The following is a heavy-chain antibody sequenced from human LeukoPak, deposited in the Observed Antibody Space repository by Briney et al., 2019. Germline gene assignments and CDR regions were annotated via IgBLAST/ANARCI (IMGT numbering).Heavy chain of an antibody. Sequence: PSETLSLTCAVYGGSFSGYYWTWIRQPPGKGLEWIGEIIHSGSTNYNPSLKSRVTISVDTSKNQFSLKLSSVTAADTAVYYCAREFGVAGGSGTYDAFDIWGQGTMVTVSS. D-gene: IGHD3-3*01. V-gene: IGHV4-34*12. CDR3: AREFGVAGGSGTYDAFDI. CDR2: IIHSGST. J-gene: IGHJ3*02. CDR1: GGSFSGYY.